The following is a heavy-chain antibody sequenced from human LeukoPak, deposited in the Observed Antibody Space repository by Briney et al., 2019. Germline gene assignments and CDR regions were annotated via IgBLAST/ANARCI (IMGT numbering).Heavy chain of an antibody. CDR1: GGSISSYY. V-gene: IGHV4-59*01. CDR3: ARDYWNDGLFDY. D-gene: IGHD1-1*01. CDR2: IYYSGST. Sequence: PSETLSLTCTVSGGSISSYYWSWIRQPPGKGLEWIGYIYYSGSTTYNPSLKSRVTISVDTSKSQFSLKLSSVTAADTAVYYCARDYWNDGLFDYWGQGTLFTVSS. J-gene: IGHJ4*02.